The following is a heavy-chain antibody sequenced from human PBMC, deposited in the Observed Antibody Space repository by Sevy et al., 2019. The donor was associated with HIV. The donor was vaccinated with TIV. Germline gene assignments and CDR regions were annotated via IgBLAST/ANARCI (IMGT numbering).Heavy chain of an antibody. V-gene: IGHV3-7*03. D-gene: IGHD6-19*01. CDR3: AKDIRSIAVAGTYGLCDY. CDR1: GFSFRSYW. CDR2: IRQDGSEK. Sequence: GGSLRLSCAASGFSFRSYWMSWVRQAPGKGLEWVANIRQDGSEKYDVHFVKGRFTISRDNAKNSLYLQMNSLRAEDTALYYCAKDIRSIAVAGTYGLCDYWGQGTLVTVSS. J-gene: IGHJ4*02.